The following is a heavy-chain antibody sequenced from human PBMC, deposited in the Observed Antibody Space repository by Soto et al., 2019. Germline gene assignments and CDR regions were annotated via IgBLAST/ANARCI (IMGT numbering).Heavy chain of an antibody. CDR2: ISSSSSYI. J-gene: IGHJ6*02. V-gene: IGHV3-21*04. CDR1: GFTFGDYA. D-gene: IGHD2-15*01. CDR3: ARVRIQYGMDV. Sequence: LRLSCTASGFTFGDYAMSWVRQAPGKGLEWVSSISSSSSYIYYADSVKGRFTISRDNAKNSLYLQMNSLRAEDTAVYYCARVRIQYGMDVWGQGTTVTVSS.